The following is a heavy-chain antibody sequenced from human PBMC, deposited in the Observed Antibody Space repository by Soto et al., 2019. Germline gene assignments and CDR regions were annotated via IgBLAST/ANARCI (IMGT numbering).Heavy chain of an antibody. D-gene: IGHD6-13*01. Sequence: EVQLVESGGGLVQPGGSLRLSCAASGFTFSSYEMNWVRQAPGKGLEWVSYISSSGSTIYYADSVKGRFTISRDNAKNSLYLQMNSLRAEDTAVYYCARGIGIAEVLGNWFDPWGQGTLVTVSS. CDR3: ARGIGIAEVLGNWFDP. CDR1: GFTFSSYE. CDR2: ISSSGSTI. J-gene: IGHJ5*02. V-gene: IGHV3-48*03.